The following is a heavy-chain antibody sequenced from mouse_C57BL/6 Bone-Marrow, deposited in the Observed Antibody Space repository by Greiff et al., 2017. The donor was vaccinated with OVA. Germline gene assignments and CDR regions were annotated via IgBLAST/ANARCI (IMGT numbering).Heavy chain of an antibody. J-gene: IGHJ2*01. V-gene: IGHV5-4*01. CDR1: GFTFSSYA. D-gene: IGHD2-5*01. CDR3: ARDRRVTYYFDY. Sequence: EVQLVESGGGLVKPGGSLKLSCAASGFTFSSYAMSWVRQTPEKRLEWVATISDGGSYTYYPDNVKGRFTIARDNAKHNLYLQMSHLKSEDTAMYYCARDRRVTYYFDYWGQGTTLTVSS. CDR2: ISDGGSYT.